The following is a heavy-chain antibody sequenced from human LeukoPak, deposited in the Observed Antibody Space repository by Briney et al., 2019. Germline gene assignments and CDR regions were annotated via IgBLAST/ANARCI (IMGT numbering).Heavy chain of an antibody. J-gene: IGHJ4*02. CDR3: ARDEFLGYSYGSGDY. Sequence: PSETLSLTCTVSGGSISSSSYYWGWIRQPPGKGLEWIGSIYYSGSTYYNPSLKSRVTISVDTSKNQFSLKLSSVTAADTAVYYCARDEFLGYSYGSGDYWGQGTLVTVSS. CDR1: GGSISSSSYY. V-gene: IGHV4-39*07. CDR2: IYYSGST. D-gene: IGHD5-18*01.